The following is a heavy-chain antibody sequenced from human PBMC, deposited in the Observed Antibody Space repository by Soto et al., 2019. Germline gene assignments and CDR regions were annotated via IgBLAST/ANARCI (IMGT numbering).Heavy chain of an antibody. Sequence: QLQLQESGPGLVKPSETLSLTCTVSGGSISSSSYYWGWIRQPPGKGLEWIGSIYYSGSTYYNPSLKSRVTISVDTSKNQFSLKLSSVTAADTAVYYCARDGITGTTDYWGQGTLVTVSS. CDR1: GGSISSSSYY. CDR3: ARDGITGTTDY. J-gene: IGHJ4*02. CDR2: IYYSGST. V-gene: IGHV4-39*02. D-gene: IGHD1-7*01.